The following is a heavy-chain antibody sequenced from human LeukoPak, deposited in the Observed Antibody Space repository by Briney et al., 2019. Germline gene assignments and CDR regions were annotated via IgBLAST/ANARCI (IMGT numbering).Heavy chain of an antibody. CDR1: GFILSGYW. V-gene: IGHV3-74*01. D-gene: IGHD3-22*01. CDR2: NNGDGSTT. J-gene: IGHJ4*02. Sequence: GGSLRLSCVASGFILSGYWMYWVRQAPGKGLMYISRNNGDGSTTNYADVVKGRFTMSRDNSKNTLYLQMNSLRAEDTAVYYCARDSSGYSFDYWGQGTLVTVSS. CDR3: ARDSSGYSFDY.